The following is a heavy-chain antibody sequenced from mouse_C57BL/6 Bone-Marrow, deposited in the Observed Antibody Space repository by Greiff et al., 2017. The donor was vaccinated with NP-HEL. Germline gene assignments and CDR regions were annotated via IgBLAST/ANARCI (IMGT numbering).Heavy chain of an antibody. D-gene: IGHD2-2*01. Sequence: VQLQQSGAELARPGASVKLSCKASGYTFTSYGISWVKQRTGQGLEWIGEIYPRSGNTYYNEKFKGKATLTADKSSSPAYMGLRSLTSEDSAVYFCARWFYGYDDDGRYYFDYWGQGTTLTVSS. J-gene: IGHJ2*01. V-gene: IGHV1-81*01. CDR1: GYTFTSYG. CDR3: ARWFYGYDDDGRYYFDY. CDR2: IYPRSGNT.